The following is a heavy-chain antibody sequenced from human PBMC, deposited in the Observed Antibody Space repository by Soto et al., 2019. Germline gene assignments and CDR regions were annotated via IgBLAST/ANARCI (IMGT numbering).Heavy chain of an antibody. D-gene: IGHD3-16*01. CDR1: GGSVSSATYY. Sequence: QVQLQESGPGLVKPSETLSLTCTVSGGSVSSATYYWTWIRQPPGKGLEWIGYIYYSGTTNYNPSLKSRVTISVDTSKDQFSLKLSSVTAADTAAYYCARGGRHLGMDVWGQGTTVTVSS. V-gene: IGHV4-61*01. CDR3: ARGGRHLGMDV. CDR2: IYYSGTT. J-gene: IGHJ6*02.